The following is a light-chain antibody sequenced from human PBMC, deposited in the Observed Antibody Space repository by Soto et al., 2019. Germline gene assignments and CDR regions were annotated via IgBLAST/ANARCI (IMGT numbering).Light chain of an antibody. CDR3: QTWGTGTVV. Sequence: QPVLTQSPSASASLGASVKLTCTLSSGHSSYAIAWHQQQPEKGPRYLMRVNSDGRHIKGDGIPDRFSGSSSGAERYLTISSLQSEDEADYYCQTWGTGTVVFGGGTKLT. J-gene: IGLJ2*01. V-gene: IGLV4-69*01. CDR2: VNSDGRH. CDR1: SGHSSYA.